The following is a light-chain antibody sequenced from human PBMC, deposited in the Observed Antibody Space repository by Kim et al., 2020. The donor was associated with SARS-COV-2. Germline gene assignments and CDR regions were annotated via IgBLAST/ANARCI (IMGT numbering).Light chain of an antibody. V-gene: IGKV3-20*01. Sequence: PGERATLSCRASQSVSSSYLAWYQQKPGQAPRLLIYGASSRATGIPDRFSVSGSGTDFTLTISRLEPEDFAVYYCQQYGNSHGFTFGPGTKVDIK. CDR3: QQYGNSHGFT. J-gene: IGKJ3*01. CDR1: QSVSSSY. CDR2: GAS.